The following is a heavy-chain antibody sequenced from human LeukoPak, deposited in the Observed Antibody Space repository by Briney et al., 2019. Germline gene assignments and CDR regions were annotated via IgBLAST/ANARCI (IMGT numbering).Heavy chain of an antibody. V-gene: IGHV1-69*13. CDR2: IIPIFGTA. CDR1: GGTFSSYA. J-gene: IGHJ3*02. CDR3: ARDSVWSGYYLGPRVNDAFDI. D-gene: IGHD3-3*01. Sequence: SVKVSCKASGGTFSSYAISWVRQAPGQGLEWMGGIIPIFGTANYAQKFQGRVTITADGSTGTAYMELSSLRSEDTAVYYCARDSVWSGYYLGPRVNDAFDIWGQGTMVTVSS.